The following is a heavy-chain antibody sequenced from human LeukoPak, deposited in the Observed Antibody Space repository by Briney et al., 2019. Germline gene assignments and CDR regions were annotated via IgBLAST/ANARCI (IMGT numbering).Heavy chain of an antibody. CDR1: GFTFSSYS. CDR2: ISSSSSYI. Sequence: SGGSLRLSCAASGFTFSSYSMNWVRQAPGKGLEWVSSISSSSSYIYYADSVKGRFTISRDNAKNSLYLQMNSLRAEDTAVYYCAKDASEGGADCYFDYWGQGTLVTVSS. D-gene: IGHD3-16*01. J-gene: IGHJ4*02. CDR3: AKDASEGGADCYFDY. V-gene: IGHV3-21*01.